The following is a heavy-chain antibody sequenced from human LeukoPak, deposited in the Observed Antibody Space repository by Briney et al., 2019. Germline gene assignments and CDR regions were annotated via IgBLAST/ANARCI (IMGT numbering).Heavy chain of an antibody. CDR2: ISSIGSTI. CDR1: GFTFSDYY. V-gene: IGHV3-11*01. CDR3: ARDSGYSYGWFFPLGY. J-gene: IGHJ4*02. Sequence: GVLRLSCAASGFTFSDYYMSWIRQAPGKGLEWVSYISSIGSTIYYADSVKGRFTISRDNAKNSLYMQMNSLRAEDTAVYYCARDSGYSYGWFFPLGYWGQGTLVTVSS. D-gene: IGHD5-18*01.